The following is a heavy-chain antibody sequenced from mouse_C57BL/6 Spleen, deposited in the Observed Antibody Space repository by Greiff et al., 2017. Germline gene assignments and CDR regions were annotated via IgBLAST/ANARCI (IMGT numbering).Heavy chain of an antibody. CDR3: VRPDYYSSSNYAMDY. V-gene: IGHV10-1*01. CDR1: GFSFNTYA. Sequence: GGGLVQPKGSLTLSCAASGFSFNTYAMNWVRQAPGKGLEWVARIRSKSNNYATYYADSVKDRFTISRDDSESMLYLQMNNLKTEDTAMYYCVRPDYYSSSNYAMDYWGQGTSVTVSS. CDR2: IRSKSNNYAT. J-gene: IGHJ4*01. D-gene: IGHD1-1*01.